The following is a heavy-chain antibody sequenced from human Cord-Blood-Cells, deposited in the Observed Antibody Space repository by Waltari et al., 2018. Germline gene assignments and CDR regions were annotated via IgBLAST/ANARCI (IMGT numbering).Heavy chain of an antibody. CDR3: ARSRDYYFDY. D-gene: IGHD2-2*01. CDR2: ISSNGGST. Sequence: EVQLVESGEGLVQPGGSLRLSCAASGFTFSSYAMHWVRQAPGKGLEYVSAISSNGGSTYYADSVKGRFTISRDNSKNTLYLQMGSLRAEDMVVYYCARSRDYYFDYWGQGTLVTVSS. J-gene: IGHJ4*02. CDR1: GFTFSSYA. V-gene: IGHV3-64*02.